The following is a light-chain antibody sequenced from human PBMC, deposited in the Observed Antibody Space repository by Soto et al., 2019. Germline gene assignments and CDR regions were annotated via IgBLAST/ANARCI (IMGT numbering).Light chain of an antibody. V-gene: IGKV3-20*01. CDR2: GAS. Sequence: EIVFTQSPGTLSFSPGERATPSSRASQSVSSSYLAWYQQKPGQATRLLIYGASSRANGIPDRFSGSGSGTDFTLTISRLEPEDFAVYYCQQYGSSYSWTFGQGTKVDIK. CDR3: QQYGSSYSWT. J-gene: IGKJ1*01. CDR1: QSVSSSY.